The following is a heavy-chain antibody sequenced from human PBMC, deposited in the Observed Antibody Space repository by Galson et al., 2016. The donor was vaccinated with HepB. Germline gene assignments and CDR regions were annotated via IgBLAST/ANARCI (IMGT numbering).Heavy chain of an antibody. CDR2: INPTSGDT. Sequence: SVKVSCKASGYTFTDYYIHWVRQAPGHGLEWMGRINPTSGDTKYAQKFPGRVTMTRDTSISTAYMAVSSLRSDDTAMYYCARDQYTTSSAGGIYYWGQGTLVTVSS. CDR1: GYTFTDYY. J-gene: IGHJ4*02. CDR3: ARDQYTTSSAGGIYY. D-gene: IGHD2-2*02. V-gene: IGHV1-2*06.